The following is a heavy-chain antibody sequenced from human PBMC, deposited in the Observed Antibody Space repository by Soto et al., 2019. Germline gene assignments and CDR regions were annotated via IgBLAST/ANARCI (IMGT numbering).Heavy chain of an antibody. CDR3: ARASTGSNNWPPVFYY. CDR1: GFTFSAYG. D-gene: IGHD1-1*01. Sequence: QVHLVESGGGVVQPEKSLRLSCAASGFTFSAYGMHWVRQAPGEGLEWVAVIWYDGSNKYYVESVKGRFTISRDNSNGTLYLQMNSLTAEDTAVYYCARASTGSNNWPPVFYYWGHGTLVAVSS. CDR2: IWYDGSNK. V-gene: IGHV3-33*01. J-gene: IGHJ4*01.